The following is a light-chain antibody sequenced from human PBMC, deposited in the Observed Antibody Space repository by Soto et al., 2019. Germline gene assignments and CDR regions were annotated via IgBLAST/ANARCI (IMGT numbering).Light chain of an antibody. CDR3: QQSYSTPYT. CDR2: PIS. Sequence: IQMTQSPSSLSASVGDRVTITCRASQIIGTYLNWYQQRPGRAPKLLISPISTLQRGVPSRFSGSGTGTDFTLNITGLQPEDLATYYCQQSYSTPYTFGQGTKLEIK. J-gene: IGKJ2*01. CDR1: QIIGTY. V-gene: IGKV1-39*01.